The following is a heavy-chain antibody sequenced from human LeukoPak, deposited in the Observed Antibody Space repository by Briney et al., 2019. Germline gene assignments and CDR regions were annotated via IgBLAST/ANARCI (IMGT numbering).Heavy chain of an antibody. CDR3: ARGRRPRGYCSGGSCLLDGVRPGLFFDY. CDR1: GGSFSGYY. V-gene: IGHV4-34*01. Sequence: SETLSLTCAVYGGSFSGYYWSWIRQPPGKGLEWIGEINHSGSTNYNPSLKSRVTISVDTSKNQFSLKLSSVTAADTAVYYCARGRRPRGYCSGGSCLLDGVRPGLFFDYWGQGTLVTVSS. D-gene: IGHD2-15*01. J-gene: IGHJ4*02. CDR2: INHSGST.